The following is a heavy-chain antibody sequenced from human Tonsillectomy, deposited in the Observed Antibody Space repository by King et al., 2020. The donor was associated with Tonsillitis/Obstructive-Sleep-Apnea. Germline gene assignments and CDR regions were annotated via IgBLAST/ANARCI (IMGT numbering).Heavy chain of an antibody. J-gene: IGHJ4*02. CDR1: GFTFSTYG. Sequence: VQLVESGGGVVQPGRSLRLSCEVSGFTFSTYGMHWVRQAPDKRLEWVAVISNDGNKKYYTDPVKDRFSISRDNSKNTLYLQMNSLRAQDTAVYFCAKSKGVAEEAVPPDYWGQGTLVTVSS. D-gene: IGHD2-8*01. CDR2: ISNDGNKK. CDR3: AKSKGVAEEAVPPDY. V-gene: IGHV3-30*18.